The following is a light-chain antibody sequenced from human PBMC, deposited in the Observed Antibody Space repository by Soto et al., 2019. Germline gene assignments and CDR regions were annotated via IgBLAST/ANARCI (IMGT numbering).Light chain of an antibody. CDR2: TAS. V-gene: IGKV1-8*01. CDR3: QQYFSYPLT. J-gene: IGKJ4*01. Sequence: AIRMTQSPSSFSASTGDRVTITCRASQGISSHLAWYQVKPGKAPRLLIYTASYLESGVPSRFSGVGSGIFFTLPFISLQSEDFAVYYGQQYFSYPLTLGGGTKVEIK. CDR1: QGISSH.